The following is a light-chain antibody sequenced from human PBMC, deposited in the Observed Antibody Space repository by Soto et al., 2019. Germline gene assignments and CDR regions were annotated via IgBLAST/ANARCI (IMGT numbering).Light chain of an antibody. CDR1: QAISNY. CDR2: AAS. J-gene: IGKJ5*01. Sequence: DIQMTQSPSSLSASVGDRVAITCRASQAISNYLAWYQQKPGKVPKLLIYAASTLQSGVPSRFSGSRSGTDFTLTISSLQSEDFAVYYCQQYNGWPITFGQGTRLEIK. V-gene: IGKV1-27*01. CDR3: QQYNGWPIT.